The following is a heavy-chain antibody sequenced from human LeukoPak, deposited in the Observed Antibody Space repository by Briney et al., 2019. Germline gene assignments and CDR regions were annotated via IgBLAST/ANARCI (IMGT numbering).Heavy chain of an antibody. D-gene: IGHD5-12*01. CDR1: GGSFSGYY. CDR2: INHSGST. J-gene: IGHJ4*02. CDR3: ARERKGKWVRQIDY. V-gene: IGHV4-34*01. Sequence: PSETLSLTCAVYGGSFSGYYWSWIRQPPGKGLEWIGEINHSGSTNYNPSLKSRVTISVDTSKNQFSLKLSSVTAADTAVYYCARERKGKWVRQIDYWGQGTLVTVSS.